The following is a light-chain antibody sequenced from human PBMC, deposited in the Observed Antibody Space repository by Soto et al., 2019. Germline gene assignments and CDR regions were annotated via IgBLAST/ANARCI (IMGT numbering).Light chain of an antibody. CDR3: GTWESSRNWV. CDR2: HNL. Sequence: QSVLTQSPSVSAAPGQTVSISCSGTSSNIENNYVSWYQVLPKTAPKLLIYHNLKRPSGIPDRFSGSKSGTSATLVITGLQTGDEADYYCGTWESSRNWVFGGGTKVTVL. CDR1: SSNIENNY. V-gene: IGLV1-51*01. J-gene: IGLJ3*02.